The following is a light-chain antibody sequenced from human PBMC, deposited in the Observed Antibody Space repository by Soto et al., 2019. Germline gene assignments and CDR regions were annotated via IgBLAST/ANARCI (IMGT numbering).Light chain of an antibody. CDR1: QSISSW. J-gene: IGKJ5*01. V-gene: IGKV1-5*01. CDR2: DAS. Sequence: DIQMTQYPSTLSASVGDRVTITCRASQSISSWLAWYQQKPGKAPKLLIYDASSLEAGVPSRFRGGGSGTDFTFTISRLQPEDIATYYCQQYENLPTFGQGTRLEIK. CDR3: QQYENLPT.